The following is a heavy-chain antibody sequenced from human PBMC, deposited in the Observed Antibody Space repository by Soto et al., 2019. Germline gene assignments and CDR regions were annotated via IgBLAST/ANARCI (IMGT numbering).Heavy chain of an antibody. CDR2: INHSGST. D-gene: IGHD5-12*01. J-gene: IGHJ3*02. V-gene: IGHV4-34*01. CDR3: ARAEGATINAFDI. CDR1: GGSFSGYY. Sequence: QVQLQQWGAGLLKPSETLSLTCAVYGGSFSGYYWSWIRQPPGKGLEWIGEINHSGSTNYNPSLKSRVTISVDTSKNQFSLELSSVTAADTAVYYCARAEGATINAFDIWGQGTMVTVSS.